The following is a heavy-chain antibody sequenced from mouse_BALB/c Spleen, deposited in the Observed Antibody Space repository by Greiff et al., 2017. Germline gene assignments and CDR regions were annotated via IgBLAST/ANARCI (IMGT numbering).Heavy chain of an antibody. CDR1: GFNIKDTY. J-gene: IGHJ3*01. CDR2: INPSSGYT. D-gene: IGHD2-10*02. Sequence: QVQLQQSGAELVKPGASVKLSCTASGFNIKDTYMHWVKQRPEQGLEWIGYINPSSGYTNYNQKFKDKATLTADKSSSTAYMQLSSLTSEDSAVYYCARSGYGNGWFAYWGQGTLVTVSA. V-gene: IGHV1S26*01. CDR3: ARSGYGNGWFAY.